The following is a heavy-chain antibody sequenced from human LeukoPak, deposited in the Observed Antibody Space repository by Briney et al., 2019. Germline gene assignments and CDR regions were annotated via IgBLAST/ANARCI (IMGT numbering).Heavy chain of an antibody. J-gene: IGHJ4*02. D-gene: IGHD2-21*01. V-gene: IGHV3-23*01. Sequence: PGGSLRLSCAASGFTFSTYSMNWVRQAPGKGLEWVSAISYSGSDTYYADSVKGRFTISRDNSKNTLYLQMNSLRPEDTAVYYCAKEVVSAIPDYWGQGTLVTVSS. CDR2: ISYSGSDT. CDR3: AKEVVSAIPDY. CDR1: GFTFSTYS.